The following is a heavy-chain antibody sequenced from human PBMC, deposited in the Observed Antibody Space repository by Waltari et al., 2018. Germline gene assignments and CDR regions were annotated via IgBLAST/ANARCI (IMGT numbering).Heavy chain of an antibody. J-gene: IGHJ4*02. CDR3: ARLVGATTDY. CDR1: GGSISSYY. V-gene: IGHV4-59*08. Sequence: QVQLQESGPGLVKPSETLSLTCTVSGGSISSYYWSWIRQPPGKGLEWIGYIYYSGSTNYNPSRKSRVTISVDTSKNQFSLKLSSVTAADTAVYYCARLVGATTDYWGQGTLVTVSS. CDR2: IYYSGST. D-gene: IGHD1-26*01.